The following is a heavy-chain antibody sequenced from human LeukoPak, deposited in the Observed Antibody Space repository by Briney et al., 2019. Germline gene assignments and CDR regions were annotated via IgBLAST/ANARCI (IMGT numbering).Heavy chain of an antibody. J-gene: IGHJ4*02. D-gene: IGHD3-9*01. CDR1: GYTFTYYA. V-gene: IGHV1-2*06. Sequence: GASVKVSCKASGYTFTYYAIHWVRQAPGQGREWMGRIDPHSGGTNYAQKFQGRVTLTRDASISTAYMELSRLRSDDTAFYYCTRDLTISGPIGYWGQETLVTVSS. CDR3: TRDLTISGPIGY. CDR2: IDPHSGGT.